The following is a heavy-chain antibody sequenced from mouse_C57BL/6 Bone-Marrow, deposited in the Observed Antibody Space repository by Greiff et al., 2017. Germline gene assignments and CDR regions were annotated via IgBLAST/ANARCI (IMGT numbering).Heavy chain of an antibody. V-gene: IGHV1-76*01. CDR3: AKGDDYAAWFAY. CDR2: IYPGSGNT. D-gene: IGHD2-4*01. J-gene: IGHJ3*01. Sequence: QVQLQQSGAELVRPGASVKLSCKASGYTFTDYYINWVKQRPGQGLEWIARIYPGSGNTYYNEKFKGKATLTAEKSSSTAYMQLSSLTSEDSAVYFCAKGDDYAAWFAYWGQGTLVTVSA. CDR1: GYTFTDYY.